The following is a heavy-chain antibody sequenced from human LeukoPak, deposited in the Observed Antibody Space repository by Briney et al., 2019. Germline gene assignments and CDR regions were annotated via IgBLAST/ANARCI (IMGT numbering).Heavy chain of an antibody. Sequence: GGSLRLSCSASGFTFSSFVMHWVRQAPGKGLEYVSRITSSGGSTNYADSVKGRFTISRDNSKNTLYLQMSSLRPEDTAMYYCVNQISGWVYWGQGTMVTVSS. J-gene: IGHJ4*02. V-gene: IGHV3-64D*06. CDR3: VNQISGWVY. CDR1: GFTFSSFV. D-gene: IGHD6-19*01. CDR2: ITSSGGST.